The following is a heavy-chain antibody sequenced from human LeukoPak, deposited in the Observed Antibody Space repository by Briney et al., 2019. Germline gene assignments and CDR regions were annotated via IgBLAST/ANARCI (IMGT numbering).Heavy chain of an antibody. CDR2: FDPEDGET. J-gene: IGHJ6*02. V-gene: IGHV1-24*01. Sequence: ASVKVSCKVSGYTLTELSMHWVRQAPGKGLEWMGGFDPEDGETIYAQKFQGRVTMTEDTSTDTAYMELSSLRSEDTAVYYCATPSYGSGSYSGMDVRGQGTTVTVSS. CDR3: ATPSYGSGSYSGMDV. D-gene: IGHD3-10*01. CDR1: GYTLTELS.